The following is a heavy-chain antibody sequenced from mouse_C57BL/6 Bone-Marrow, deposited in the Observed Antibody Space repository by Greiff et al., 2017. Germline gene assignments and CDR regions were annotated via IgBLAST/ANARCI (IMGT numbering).Heavy chain of an antibody. D-gene: IGHD1-1*01. J-gene: IGHJ3*01. CDR2: ISSGSGTI. Sequence: EVQGVESGGGLVKPGGSLKLSCAASGFTFSDYGMHWVRQAPEKGLEWVAYISSGSGTIYYADTVKGRFTFSRGNAKSSLFMQMTSLRSGDTAVYYCAIDGSSPWFADWGKGTLVTVSA. CDR1: GFTFSDYG. V-gene: IGHV5-17*01. CDR3: AIDGSSPWFAD.